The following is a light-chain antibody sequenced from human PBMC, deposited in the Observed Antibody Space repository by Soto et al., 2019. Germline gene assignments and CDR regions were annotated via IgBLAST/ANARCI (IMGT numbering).Light chain of an antibody. V-gene: IGKV1-6*01. CDR3: LQDYNYPLT. Sequence: IQVTQAPSSLSASVGDRVTITRRASQDIRNDLGWYQQKPGKAPKLVIYGASNLQSGVPSRFSGSGFGTDFSLTISSLQPEDSATYYCLQDYNYPLTFGGGTKGDIK. J-gene: IGKJ4*01. CDR2: GAS. CDR1: QDIRND.